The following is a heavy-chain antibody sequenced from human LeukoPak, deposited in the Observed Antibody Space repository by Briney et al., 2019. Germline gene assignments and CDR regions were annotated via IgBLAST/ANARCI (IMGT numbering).Heavy chain of an antibody. D-gene: IGHD4-23*01. CDR2: IIPIFGTV. CDR3: ASGKPAVPLYNWFDP. Sequence: SVKVSCKASGCTFSSYAISWVRQAPGQGLEWMGGIIPIFGTVNYAQKFQGRVTITADESSSTAYMELSSLRGEDTAVYYCASGKPAVPLYNWFDPWGRGTLVTVSS. V-gene: IGHV1-69*13. J-gene: IGHJ5*02. CDR1: GCTFSSYA.